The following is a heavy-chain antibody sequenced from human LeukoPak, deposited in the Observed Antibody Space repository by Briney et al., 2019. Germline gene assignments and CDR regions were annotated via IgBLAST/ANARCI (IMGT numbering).Heavy chain of an antibody. Sequence: SQTLSLTCTVSGGSISSGDYYWSWIRQPPGKGLEWIGYIYYSGSTYYNPSLKSRVTISVDTSKNQFSLKLSSVTAADTAVYYCARGGCSSTSCYVFVAAFDIWGQGTMVTVSS. V-gene: IGHV4-30-4*01. J-gene: IGHJ3*02. CDR1: GGSISSGDYY. CDR2: IYYSGST. CDR3: ARGGCSSTSCYVFVAAFDI. D-gene: IGHD2-2*01.